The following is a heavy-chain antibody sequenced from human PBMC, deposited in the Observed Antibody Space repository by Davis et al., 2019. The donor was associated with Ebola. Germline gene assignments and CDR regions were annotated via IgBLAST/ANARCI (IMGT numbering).Heavy chain of an antibody. V-gene: IGHV3-23*01. CDR2: ISGSGGST. Sequence: GESLKISCAASGFTFSSYAMSWVRQAPGKGLEWVSAISGSGGSTYYADSVKGRFTISRDNSKNTLYLQMNSLRAEDTAVYYCAKGSLPAAHTEYYYMDVWGKGTTVTVS. J-gene: IGHJ6*03. CDR1: GFTFSSYA. CDR3: AKGSLPAAHTEYYYMDV. D-gene: IGHD2-2*01.